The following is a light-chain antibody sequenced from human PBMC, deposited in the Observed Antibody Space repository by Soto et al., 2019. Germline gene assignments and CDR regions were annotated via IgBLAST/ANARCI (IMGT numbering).Light chain of an antibody. V-gene: IGLV4-69*01. Sequence: QSVLTQSPSASASLGASVRLTCTLSSGHSSYAIAWHQQQPEKGPRYLMKLNSDGSHTTGDAIPVRFSVSSSGPERSLTISSLQSEDEDDADCQTWANESGKKYVVFGGGTKLTVL. CDR2: LNSDGSH. J-gene: IGLJ2*01. CDR3: QTWANESGKKYVV. CDR1: SGHSSYA.